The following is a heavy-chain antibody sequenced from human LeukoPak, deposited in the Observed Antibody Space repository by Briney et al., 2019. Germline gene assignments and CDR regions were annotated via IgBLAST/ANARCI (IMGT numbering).Heavy chain of an antibody. CDR1: GFSFSTYA. J-gene: IGHJ4*02. CDR3: ANPQHCAGDPPYFEN. CDR2: TSFDGSHE. Sequence: GGSLRLSCAASGFSFSTYAMHWVRQAPGKGLEWVALTSFDGSHEYYADSVKGRFTISRDNSNNMVYLQLNSLRNEDTAVYYCANPQHCAGDPPYFENWGQGTLVTVSS. V-gene: IGHV3-30*18. D-gene: IGHD2-21*02.